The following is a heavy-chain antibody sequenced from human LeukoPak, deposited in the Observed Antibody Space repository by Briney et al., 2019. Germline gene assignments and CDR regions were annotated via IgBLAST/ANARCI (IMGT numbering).Heavy chain of an antibody. CDR2: ISGSGGST. D-gene: IGHD5-12*01. CDR3: AKGERGYSGYDIDY. J-gene: IGHJ4*02. CDR1: GFTFSSYG. Sequence: GSLRLSCAASGFTFSSYGMSWVRQAPGKGLEWVSAISGSGGSTYYADSVKGRFTISRDNSKSTLYLQMNSLRAEDTAVYYCAKGERGYSGYDIDYWGQGTLVTVSS. V-gene: IGHV3-23*01.